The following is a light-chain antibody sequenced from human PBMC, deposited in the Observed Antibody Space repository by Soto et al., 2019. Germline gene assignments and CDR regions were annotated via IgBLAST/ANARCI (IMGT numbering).Light chain of an antibody. V-gene: IGKV1-33*01. CDR2: DAS. CDR1: QAIKNF. J-gene: IGKJ5*01. Sequence: DFQMTQSPSSLFASVGDRVTITCRATQAIKNFLNWYQQKPGRAPKLLISDASTLQRGVPSRFSGSGSGTHFTFVISSLQPEDVGTYYCQQSDNLPLTFGQGTRLDIK. CDR3: QQSDNLPLT.